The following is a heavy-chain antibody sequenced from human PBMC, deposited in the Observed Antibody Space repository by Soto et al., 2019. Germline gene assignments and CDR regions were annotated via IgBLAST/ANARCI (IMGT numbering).Heavy chain of an antibody. V-gene: IGHV1-3*01. CDR3: ARLIQLWFGSKWFDP. J-gene: IGHJ5*02. CDR1: GYTFTSYS. CDR2: INARNRNT. Sequence: SVKVSSKASGYTFTSYSMHWVRQAPGQRLEEMGWINARNRNTKYSQKFQGRVTITRHTSASTDYMELSSLRSEDTAVYYCARLIQLWFGSKWFDPWGQGTLVTVSS. D-gene: IGHD5-18*01.